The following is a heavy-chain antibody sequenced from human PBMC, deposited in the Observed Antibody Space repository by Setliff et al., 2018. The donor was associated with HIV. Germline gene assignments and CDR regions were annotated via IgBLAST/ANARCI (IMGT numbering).Heavy chain of an antibody. CDR3: AKDIPVEGDSGYDPLFGY. CDR2: IWDDGNNE. Sequence: GGSLRLSCAASGFSFSTYGMHWVRQAPGKGLDWVAVIWDDGNNEHYADSVKGRFTISRDNSKNTLYLQMNSLRAEDTAVYYCAKDIPVEGDSGYDPLFGYWGQGTLVTVSS. CDR1: GFSFSTYG. J-gene: IGHJ4*02. V-gene: IGHV3-33*06. D-gene: IGHD5-12*01.